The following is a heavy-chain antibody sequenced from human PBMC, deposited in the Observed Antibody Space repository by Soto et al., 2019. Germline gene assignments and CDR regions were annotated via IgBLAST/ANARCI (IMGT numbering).Heavy chain of an antibody. Sequence: QVQLVESGGGVVQPGRSLRLSCAASEFIFSSYGMHWVRQAPYKGLEWVAVISYDGSNKYYADSVKGRFTISRDNSKNTLYLQMNSLRAEDTDVYYCATTPHCSGGSCYPKGDWFDPWGQGTLVTVSS. J-gene: IGHJ5*02. D-gene: IGHD2-15*01. V-gene: IGHV3-30*03. CDR1: EFIFSSYG. CDR3: ATTPHCSGGSCYPKGDWFDP. CDR2: ISYDGSNK.